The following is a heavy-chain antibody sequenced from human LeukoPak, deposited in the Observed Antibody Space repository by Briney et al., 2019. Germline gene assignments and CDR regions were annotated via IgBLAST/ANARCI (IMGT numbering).Heavy chain of an antibody. J-gene: IGHJ5*02. CDR2: INPNSGGT. D-gene: IGHD3-10*01. CDR3: ARAYFPITMVRGVSLGWFDP. V-gene: IGHV1-2*02. CDR1: GYTFTGYY. Sequence: RASVKVSCKASGYTFTGYYMHWVRQAPGQGLEWMGWINPNSGGTNYAQKFQGRVTMTRDTSISTAYMELSRLRSDDTAVYYCARAYFPITMVRGVSLGWFDPWGQGTLVTVSS.